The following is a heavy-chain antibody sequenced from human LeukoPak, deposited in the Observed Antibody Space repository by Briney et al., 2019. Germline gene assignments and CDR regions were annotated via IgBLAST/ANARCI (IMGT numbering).Heavy chain of an antibody. CDR1: GFTFSSYD. J-gene: IGHJ6*02. V-gene: IGHV3-30*18. CDR2: ISYDGSNK. Sequence: PGGSLRLSCAVSGFTFSSYDMHWVRQAPGKGPEWVAVISYDGSNKYYADSVKGRFTISRDNSKNTLYLQMNSLRVDDTAVYYCAKDSSSSNKYFGMDVWGQGTTVTVSS. CDR3: AKDSSSSNKYFGMDV. D-gene: IGHD2-15*01.